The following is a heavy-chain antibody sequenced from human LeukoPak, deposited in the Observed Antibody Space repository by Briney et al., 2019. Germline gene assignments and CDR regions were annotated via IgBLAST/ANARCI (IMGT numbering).Heavy chain of an antibody. Sequence: GGSLTLSCTASVFTFSTYAMTCVRHAPRKGLEWVSSISGSGGTTYYADSVKGRFTISRDNSKNTLYLKMNSLRADDTAVYYCAIRLSSGWYSDYWGQGTLVTVSS. CDR2: ISGSGGTT. V-gene: IGHV3-23*01. CDR3: AIRLSSGWYSDY. CDR1: VFTFSTYA. D-gene: IGHD6-19*01. J-gene: IGHJ4*02.